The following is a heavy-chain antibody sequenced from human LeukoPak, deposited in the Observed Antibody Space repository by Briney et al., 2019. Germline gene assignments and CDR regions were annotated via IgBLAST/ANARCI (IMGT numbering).Heavy chain of an antibody. V-gene: IGHV3-73*01. J-gene: IGHJ4*02. D-gene: IGHD5-12*01. CDR2: IRSKANSYAT. Sequence: GGSLRLSCAASGFTFSGSAMHWVRQASGKGLEWVGRIRSKANSYATAYAASVKGRFTISRDNSKNTLYLQMNSLRAEDTAVYYCAKDVHRRYSGYDYPDYWGQGTLVTVSS. CDR1: GFTFSGSA. CDR3: AKDVHRRYSGYDYPDY.